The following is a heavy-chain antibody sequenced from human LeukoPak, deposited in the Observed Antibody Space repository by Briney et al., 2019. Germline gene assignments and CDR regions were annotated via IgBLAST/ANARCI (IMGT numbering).Heavy chain of an antibody. CDR3: ARLPPITIFGVVNDAFDI. V-gene: IGHV4-39*01. D-gene: IGHD3-3*01. Sequence: SETLSLTCTVSGGSISSSSYYWGWIRQPPGKGLEWIGSIYYSGSTYYNPSLKSRVTISVDTSKNQFPLKLSSVTAADTAVYYCARLPPITIFGVVNDAFDIWGQETMVTVSS. CDR2: IYYSGST. J-gene: IGHJ3*02. CDR1: GGSISSSSYY.